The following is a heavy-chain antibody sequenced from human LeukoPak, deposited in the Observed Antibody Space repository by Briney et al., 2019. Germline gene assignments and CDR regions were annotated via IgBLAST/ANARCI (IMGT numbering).Heavy chain of an antibody. V-gene: IGHV5-51*01. Sequence: PGESLKISCKGSGYSFTSYWIGWVRQMPGKGLEWMGIIYPGDSDTRYSPSFQGQVTISADKSISTAYLQWSSLKASDTAMYYCARRTSYYDFWSGYYKDPGAFDIWGQGTMVTVSS. D-gene: IGHD3-3*01. CDR2: IYPGDSDT. CDR3: ARRTSYYDFWSGYYKDPGAFDI. J-gene: IGHJ3*02. CDR1: GYSFTSYW.